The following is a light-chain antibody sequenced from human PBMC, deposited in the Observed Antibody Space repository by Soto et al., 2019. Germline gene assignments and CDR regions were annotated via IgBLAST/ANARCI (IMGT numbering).Light chain of an antibody. CDR2: AAS. V-gene: IGKV1-39*01. CDR1: QSVRTY. J-gene: IGKJ1*01. CDR3: QQSYSTPRT. Sequence: MYQSPSSLSASLGDRVAITCRASQSVRTYLNWYQQKPGKAPKLLIYAASSLQSGVPSTFSGSGSGTDFTLTINSLQPEDFATYYCQQSYSTPRTFGQGTKVDI.